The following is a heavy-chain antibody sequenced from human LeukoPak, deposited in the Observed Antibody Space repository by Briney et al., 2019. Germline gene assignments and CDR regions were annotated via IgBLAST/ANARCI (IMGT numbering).Heavy chain of an antibody. D-gene: IGHD3-10*01. J-gene: IGHJ4*02. CDR3: ARAPNYYGSGTYPFDY. CDR1: GGSISSYY. Sequence: SETLSLTCTVSGGSISSYYWSWIRQPPGKGLEWIGYIFYSGSTNYNPSLKSRVTILVDTSKNQFSLKLTSVTAADTAVYYCARAPNYYGSGTYPFDYWGQGTLVTVSS. V-gene: IGHV4-59*01. CDR2: IFYSGST.